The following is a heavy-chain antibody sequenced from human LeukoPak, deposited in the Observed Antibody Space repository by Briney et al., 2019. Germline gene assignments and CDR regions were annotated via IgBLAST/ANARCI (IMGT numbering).Heavy chain of an antibody. CDR1: GGTFSNYA. J-gene: IGHJ4*02. CDR2: IIPLFGTA. V-gene: IGHV1-69*06. Sequence: GASVKVSCKASGGTFSNYAISWVRQVPGQGLEWMGGIIPLFGTANYAQKFQGRVTITADKSTTTAYMELSSLSSGDTAMYYCARVVRNYYDRSGYEDYWGQGTLVTVSS. CDR3: ARVVRNYYDRSGYEDY. D-gene: IGHD3-22*01.